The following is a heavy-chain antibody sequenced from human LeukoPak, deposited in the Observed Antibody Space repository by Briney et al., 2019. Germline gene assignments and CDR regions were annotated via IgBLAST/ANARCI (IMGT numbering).Heavy chain of an antibody. CDR3: ARAPGITVDDAFDI. J-gene: IGHJ3*02. CDR1: GGSISSGGYY. D-gene: IGHD3-10*01. CDR2: IYYSGST. Sequence: SQTLSLTCTVSGGSISSGGYYWSWIRQHPGKGLEWIGYIYYSGSTYYNPSLKSRVTISVNTSKNQFSLKLSSVTAADTAVYYCARAPGITVDDAFDIWGQGTMVTVSS. V-gene: IGHV4-31*03.